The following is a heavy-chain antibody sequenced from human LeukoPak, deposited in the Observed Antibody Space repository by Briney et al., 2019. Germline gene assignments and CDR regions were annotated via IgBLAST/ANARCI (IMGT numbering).Heavy chain of an antibody. CDR3: ARHSPLGSVATPFDP. D-gene: IGHD5-12*01. Sequence: SETLFLTCTVSGGSISSYYWSWIRQPPGKGLEWIGYIYYSESTNYNPSLKSRVTISVDTSKNQFSLKLSSVTAADTAVYYCARHSPLGSVATPFDPWGQGTLVTVSS. CDR1: GGSISSYY. V-gene: IGHV4-59*08. J-gene: IGHJ5*02. CDR2: IYYSEST.